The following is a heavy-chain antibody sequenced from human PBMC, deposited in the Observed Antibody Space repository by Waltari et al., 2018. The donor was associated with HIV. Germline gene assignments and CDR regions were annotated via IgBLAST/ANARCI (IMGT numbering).Heavy chain of an antibody. Sequence: EVQLVQSGSEVKKPGTTVKISCKVSGYTFTDYYLNWVQQAPGKGLEWMGLVDPEDGETKYAERFQGRITITADTSTDTAYMDLSNLTSEDTAVYYCTTEVPGRGANFDFDYWGQGTLVTVSS. CDR1: GYTFTDYY. CDR3: TTEVPGRGANFDFDY. CDR2: VDPEDGET. D-gene: IGHD1-26*01. V-gene: IGHV1-69-2*01. J-gene: IGHJ4*02.